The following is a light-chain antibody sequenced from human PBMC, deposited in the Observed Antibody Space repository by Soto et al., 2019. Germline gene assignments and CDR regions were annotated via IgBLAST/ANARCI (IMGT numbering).Light chain of an antibody. CDR1: SSNIGSNY. V-gene: IGLV1-47*01. CDR2: RNN. Sequence: QPVLTQPPSASGTPGQSVTISCSGSSSNIGSNYVYWYQQLPGTAPKLLIYRNNQRPSGVPGRFSGSKSGTSASLAISGLRSEDEDDYYCAAWDDSLSGLYVFGTGTKLTVL. J-gene: IGLJ1*01. CDR3: AAWDDSLSGLYV.